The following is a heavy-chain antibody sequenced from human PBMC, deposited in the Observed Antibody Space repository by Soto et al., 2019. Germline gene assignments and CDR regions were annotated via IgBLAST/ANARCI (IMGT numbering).Heavy chain of an antibody. D-gene: IGHD3-22*01. J-gene: IGHJ6*02. V-gene: IGHV1-69*13. CDR3: SWGTRARCGFYDHLYNMPGAMDV. CDR1: GGDFDNYA. CDR2: IIPNFGSA. Sequence: AVKVSCKAPGGDFDNYALSWVRRAPGQGLEWMGGIIPNFGSANYAPKFQGRVKITADESMRTVYMEHRRLRAEDTATYYCSWGTRARCGFYDHLYNMPGAMDVWGQGTTVTVSS.